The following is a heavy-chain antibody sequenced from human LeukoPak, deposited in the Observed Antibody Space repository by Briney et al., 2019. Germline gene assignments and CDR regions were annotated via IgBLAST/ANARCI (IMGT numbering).Heavy chain of an antibody. V-gene: IGHV4-59*01. CDR3: ARTGRRGYFDF. Sequence: PSETLSLTCTVSGGSISSYYWSWIRQPPEKGLEWIVSLLYRGSTHYNPSLRSRVAISHDTSNNQFSLKLTSVTTADTAVYYCARTGRRGYFDFWGRGTLVTVSS. D-gene: IGHD1-14*01. CDR2: LLYRGST. CDR1: GGSISSYY. J-gene: IGHJ2*01.